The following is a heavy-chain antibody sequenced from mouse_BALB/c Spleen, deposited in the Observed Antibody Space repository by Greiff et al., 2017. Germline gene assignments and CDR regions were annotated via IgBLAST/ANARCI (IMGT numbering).Heavy chain of an antibody. CDR2: ISSGSSTI. CDR1: GFTFSSFG. CDR3: ARGGYYGYAMMSLYAMDY. Sequence: EVKLMESGGGLVQPGGSRKLSCAASGFTFSSFGMHWVRQAPEKGLEWVAYISSGSSTIYYADTVKGRFTISRDNPKNTLFLQMTSLRSEDTAMYYCARGGYYGYAMMSLYAMDYWGQGTSVTVSS. V-gene: IGHV5-17*02. J-gene: IGHJ4*01. D-gene: IGHD2-2*01.